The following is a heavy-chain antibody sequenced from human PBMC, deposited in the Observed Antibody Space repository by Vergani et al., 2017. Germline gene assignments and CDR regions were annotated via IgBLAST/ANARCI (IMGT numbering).Heavy chain of an antibody. D-gene: IGHD2-21*01. J-gene: IGHJ5*02. V-gene: IGHV1-46*02. Sequence: VQLVQSGAEVRKPGASVTVSCTASGYIFKHHYIHWLRQAPGQAFEWMGILNPTTGHTTSAQKFMGRVDMTRDPSTDTSTRTVQMTLSSLRSEDTAVYYCARSIGYCAGATCRAYYFDHWGQGTRVTVSS. CDR1: GYIFKHHY. CDR2: LNPTTGHT. CDR3: ARSIGYCAGATCRAYYFDH.